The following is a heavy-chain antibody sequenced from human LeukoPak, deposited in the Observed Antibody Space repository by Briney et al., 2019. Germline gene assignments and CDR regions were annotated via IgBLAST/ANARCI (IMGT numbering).Heavy chain of an antibody. CDR1: GYTFNNYG. CDR2: VTSYNGDT. J-gene: IGHJ5*02. CDR3: AKDWHILTGRNCFDP. V-gene: IGHV1-18*01. Sequence: ASVKVSCKASGYTFNNYGISWVRQAPGQGLEWMGWVTSYNGDTNYAQKFQDRVTMTTDASTSTAYMELRSLRFDDTAIYYCAKDWHILTGRNCFDPWGQGTLVTVSS. D-gene: IGHD3-9*01.